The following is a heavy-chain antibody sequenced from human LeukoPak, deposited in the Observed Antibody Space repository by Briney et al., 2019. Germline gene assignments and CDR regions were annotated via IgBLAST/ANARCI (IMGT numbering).Heavy chain of an antibody. CDR3: ARDRYGDYGFDY. J-gene: IGHJ4*02. Sequence: GGSLRLSCAASGFTFSTYTMNWVRQAPGKGLEWVSSFSSSSSYIYYADSVKGRFTISRDNAKNSLYLQMNSLRAEDTAVYYCARDRYGDYGFDYWGQGTLVTVSS. CDR1: GFTFSTYT. CDR2: FSSSSSYI. V-gene: IGHV3-21*01. D-gene: IGHD4-17*01.